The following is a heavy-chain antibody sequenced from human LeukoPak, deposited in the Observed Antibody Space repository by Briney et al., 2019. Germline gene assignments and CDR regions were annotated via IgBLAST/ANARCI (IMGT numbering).Heavy chain of an antibody. Sequence: AASVKVSCKASGYTFTSYGITWVRQAPGQGLEWMGWISPYNGNINYAQKFQGRVTMTTDTSTSTAYMEMRSLRSDDTAVYYCARDIGVAGTFWVNWGQGTLVTVSS. CDR2: ISPYNGNI. J-gene: IGHJ1*01. D-gene: IGHD6-19*01. CDR3: ARDIGVAGTFWVN. V-gene: IGHV1-18*01. CDR1: GYTFTSYG.